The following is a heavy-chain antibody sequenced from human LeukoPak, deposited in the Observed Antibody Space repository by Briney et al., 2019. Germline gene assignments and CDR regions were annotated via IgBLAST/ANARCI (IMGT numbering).Heavy chain of an antibody. CDR2: IFYSGST. Sequence: SETLSLTCAVSGYSIGSGYYWGWIRQPPGQGLEWIGSIFYSGSTYYTPSLKSRVTISVDTSKNQFSLRLSSVTAADTAVYYCVRSYSGHAYRPFDYWGQGTLVTVSS. D-gene: IGHD5-12*01. CDR3: VRSYSGHAYRPFDY. J-gene: IGHJ4*02. V-gene: IGHV4-38-2*01. CDR1: GYSIGSGYY.